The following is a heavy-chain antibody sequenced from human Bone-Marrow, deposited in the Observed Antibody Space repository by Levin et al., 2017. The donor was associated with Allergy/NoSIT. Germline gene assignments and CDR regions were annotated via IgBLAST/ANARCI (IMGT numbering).Heavy chain of an antibody. CDR2: ILYSGST. D-gene: IGHD6-13*01. CDR1: GGSISDYY. V-gene: IGHV4-59*01. CDR3: ARVGAVAGLRDAFDI. Sequence: SETLSLTCSVSGGSISDYYWSWIRQPPGKGLEWIGYILYSGSTNYNPSLKSRVTISVDTSKNQFSLKLSSVTAADTAVYYCARVGAVAGLRDAFDIWGQGTMVTVSS. J-gene: IGHJ3*02.